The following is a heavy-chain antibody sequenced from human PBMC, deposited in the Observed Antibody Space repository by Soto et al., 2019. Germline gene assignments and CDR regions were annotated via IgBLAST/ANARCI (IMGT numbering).Heavy chain of an antibody. CDR3: AKAYIGGDCSTTSCYPFDY. CDR1: GFTFDNYA. V-gene: IGHV3-9*01. Sequence: EVQLVESGGGLVQPGRSLRLSCAASGFTFDNYAMHWVRQAPGKGLEWVSGISWNTGAMGYAVSVKGRFTISRDNAKNSLYLQMNSLRAADTALYYCAKAYIGGDCSTTSCYPFDYWGQGTLVTVSS. J-gene: IGHJ4*02. D-gene: IGHD2-2*01. CDR2: ISWNTGAM.